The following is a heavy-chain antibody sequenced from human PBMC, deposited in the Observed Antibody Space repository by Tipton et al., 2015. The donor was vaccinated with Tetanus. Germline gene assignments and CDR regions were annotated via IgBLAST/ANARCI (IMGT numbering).Heavy chain of an antibody. CDR2: IYYSGST. V-gene: IGHV4-31*02. J-gene: IGHJ4*02. CDR3: ARDQARGARGWNYFDY. Sequence: WVRQAPGKGLEWIGDIYYSGSTYYNPSLKSRVTISVDTSKNQFSLKLKSVTAADTAVYYCARDQARGARGWNYFDYWGQGTLVTVSS. D-gene: IGHD1-26*01.